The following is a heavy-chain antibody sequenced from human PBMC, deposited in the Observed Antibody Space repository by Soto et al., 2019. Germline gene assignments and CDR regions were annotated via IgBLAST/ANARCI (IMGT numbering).Heavy chain of an antibody. Sequence: SETLSLTCAVYGVSFSGYYWSWIRQPPGKGLEWIGEISHSGSTNYNSSLKSRVIMSVDTSKNQLSLKLRSVTAADTAVYYCVRDPPIFGAPPRYYGMDVWGQGTTVTVSS. CDR2: ISHSGST. CDR1: GVSFSGYY. V-gene: IGHV4-34*01. J-gene: IGHJ6*02. CDR3: VRDPPIFGAPPRYYGMDV. D-gene: IGHD3-3*01.